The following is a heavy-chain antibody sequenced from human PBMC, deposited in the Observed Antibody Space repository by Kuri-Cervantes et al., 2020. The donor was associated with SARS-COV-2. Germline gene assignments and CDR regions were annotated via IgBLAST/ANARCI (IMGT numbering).Heavy chain of an antibody. CDR2: IYNSGST. CDR1: GDSITSSSYY. D-gene: IGHD6-19*01. J-gene: IGHJ3*02. Sequence: SETLSLTCTVSGDSITSSSYYWGWIRQPPGKGLEWIGNIYNSGSTYYNPSLKSRVTISVDTSKKQFSLRLSSVTAADAAEYYCVTSLPRSGWDGEDAFDIWGQGTMVTVSS. CDR3: VTSLPRSGWDGEDAFDI. V-gene: IGHV4-39*01.